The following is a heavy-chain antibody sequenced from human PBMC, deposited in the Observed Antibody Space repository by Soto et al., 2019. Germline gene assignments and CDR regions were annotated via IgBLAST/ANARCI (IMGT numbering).Heavy chain of an antibody. D-gene: IGHD3-22*01. CDR1: GGSISSDGYY. CDR3: ARLYYYDSSGYYYGHFQH. V-gene: IGHV4-31*03. Sequence: QVQLQESGPGLVKPSQTLSLTCTVSGGSISSDGYYWSWIRQHPGKGLEWIGYIYYSGSTYYNPSLKGRVSISVDTSNNKFSLKLSSVTAADTAVYYCARLYYYDSSGYYYGHFQHWGQGTLVTVSS. CDR2: IYYSGST. J-gene: IGHJ1*01.